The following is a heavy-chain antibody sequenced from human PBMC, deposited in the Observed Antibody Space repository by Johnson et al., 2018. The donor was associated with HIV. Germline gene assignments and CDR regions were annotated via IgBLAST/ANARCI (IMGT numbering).Heavy chain of an antibody. CDR2: ISWNSGSI. J-gene: IGHJ3*02. CDR1: GFTFDDYA. Sequence: VQLVESGGGLVQPGRSLRLSCAASGFTFDDYAMHWVRQATGKGLEWVSGISWNSGSIGYADSVKGRFTISRDNAKNSLYLQMNSLRAEDTALYYCANLLRGDWGFDAFDIWGQGTMVTVSS. V-gene: IGHV3-9*01. CDR3: ANLLRGDWGFDAFDI. D-gene: IGHD7-27*01.